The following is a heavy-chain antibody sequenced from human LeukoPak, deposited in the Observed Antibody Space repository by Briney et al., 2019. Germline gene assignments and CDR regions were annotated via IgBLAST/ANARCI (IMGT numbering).Heavy chain of an antibody. CDR3: ARDAAGLDY. CDR2: INYYGTTT. Sequence: PGGSLRLSCAASGFSFTNHWMHWVRQAPGKGLVWVSRINYYGTTTMYADSVKGRFTIFRDNAKNTLYLQMNSLRAEDTAVYYCARDAAGLDYWGQGTLVTVPS. J-gene: IGHJ4*02. CDR1: GFSFTNHW. D-gene: IGHD2-15*01. V-gene: IGHV3-74*03.